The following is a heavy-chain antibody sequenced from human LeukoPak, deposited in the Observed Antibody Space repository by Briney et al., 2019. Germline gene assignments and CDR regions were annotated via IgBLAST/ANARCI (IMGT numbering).Heavy chain of an antibody. CDR3: AISGSYWAWAH. J-gene: IGHJ4*02. V-gene: IGHV3-30*02. CDR2: IRYVGIVI. Sequence: GGSLRLSGAASGFTLSSFGMNWVRQAPGKGLEWVTFIRYVGIVIQYADSVKGRFTISRDNAKNSLYLQMNSLRAEDTAVYYCAISGSYWAWAHWGQGTLVTISS. CDR1: GFTLSSFG. D-gene: IGHD1-26*01.